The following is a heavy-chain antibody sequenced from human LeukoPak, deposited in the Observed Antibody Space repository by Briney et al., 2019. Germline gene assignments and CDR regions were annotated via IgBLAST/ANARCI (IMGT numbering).Heavy chain of an antibody. D-gene: IGHD3-22*01. J-gene: IGHJ4*02. Sequence: GGSLRLSCAASGFTFSSYEMNWVRQAPGKGLEWVSYISSSGSTIYYADSVKGRFTISRDNSKNTLYLQMNSLRAEDTAVYYCARDRRDSSGYGKWWEFDYWGQGTLVTVSS. CDR1: GFTFSSYE. V-gene: IGHV3-48*03. CDR3: ARDRRDSSGYGKWWEFDY. CDR2: ISSSGSTI.